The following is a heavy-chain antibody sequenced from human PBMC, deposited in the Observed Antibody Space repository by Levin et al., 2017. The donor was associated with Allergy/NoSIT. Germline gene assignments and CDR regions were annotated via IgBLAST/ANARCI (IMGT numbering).Heavy chain of an antibody. CDR1: GFTFDDYA. D-gene: IGHD4-17*01. V-gene: IGHV3-9*01. CDR2: ISWNSGSI. J-gene: IGHJ4*02. Sequence: SLKISCAASGFTFDDYAMHWVRQVPGKGLEWVSGISWNSGSIAYADSVKGRFTISRDRAKNSLYLQMDSLRSEDTALYYCAKDRGPSVTTPGDWGQGTLVTVSS. CDR3: AKDRGPSVTTPGD.